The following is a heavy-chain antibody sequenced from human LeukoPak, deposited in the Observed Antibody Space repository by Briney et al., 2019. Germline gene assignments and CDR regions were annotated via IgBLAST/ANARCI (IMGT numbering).Heavy chain of an antibody. Sequence: GASVKVSCKASGYTFTDYYIHWVRQAPGQGLEWMGWINPAGGGTNYAQKFQGRVTMTRDTSISTAYMELSRLRSDDTAVYYCAIRNYYDSSGYPSQVADAFDIWGQGTMVTVSS. V-gene: IGHV1-2*02. CDR3: AIRNYYDSSGYPSQVADAFDI. J-gene: IGHJ3*02. CDR2: INPAGGGT. CDR1: GYTFTDYY. D-gene: IGHD3-22*01.